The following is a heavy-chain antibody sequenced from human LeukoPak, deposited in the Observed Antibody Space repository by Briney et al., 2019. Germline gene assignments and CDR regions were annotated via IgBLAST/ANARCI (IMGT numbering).Heavy chain of an antibody. CDR3: ARLDANWGFIDY. J-gene: IGHJ4*02. V-gene: IGHV4-59*01. CDR1: GGSISTYY. Sequence: LETLSLTCTVSGGSISTYYWNWIRQPPGKGLEWIGYMFYSGSTNCNPSLKSRVTILVDTSKNRFGLKLSSVTAADTAVYYCARLDANWGFIDYWGQGTLVTVSS. D-gene: IGHD7-27*01. CDR2: MFYSGST.